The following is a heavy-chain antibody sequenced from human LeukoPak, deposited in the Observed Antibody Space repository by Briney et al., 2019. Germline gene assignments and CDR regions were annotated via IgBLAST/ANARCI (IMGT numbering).Heavy chain of an antibody. V-gene: IGHV4-31*03. CDR3: ARGRGILEWLFLS. Sequence: SQTLSLTCTVSGGSISSGGYDWSWIRQHPGKGLEWIGYIYYSGSTYYNPSLKSRVTISVDTSKNQFSLKLSSVTAADTAVYYCARGRGILEWLFLSWGQGTLVTVSS. D-gene: IGHD3-3*01. CDR1: GGSISSGGYD. CDR2: IYYSGST. J-gene: IGHJ5*02.